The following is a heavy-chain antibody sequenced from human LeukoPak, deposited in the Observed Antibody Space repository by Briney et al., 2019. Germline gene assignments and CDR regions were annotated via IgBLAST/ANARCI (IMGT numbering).Heavy chain of an antibody. D-gene: IGHD4-17*01. Sequence: PSETLSLTCTVSGGSFSSNYWTWIRQPPGKGLEWIGYIFYSGSTTYNLSLKSRVTISVDTPKNQFSLKLSSVTAADTAVYYCARVFLRFRYFDYWGQGTLVTVSS. V-gene: IGHV4-59*12. CDR1: GGSFSSNY. CDR2: IFYSGST. CDR3: ARVFLRFRYFDY. J-gene: IGHJ4*02.